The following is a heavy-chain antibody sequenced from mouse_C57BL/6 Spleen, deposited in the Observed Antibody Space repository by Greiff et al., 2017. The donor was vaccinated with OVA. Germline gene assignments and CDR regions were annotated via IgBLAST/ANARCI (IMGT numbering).Heavy chain of an antibody. J-gene: IGHJ2*01. D-gene: IGHD1-1*01. CDR1: GYTFTGYW. Sequence: QVQLQQSGAELMKPGASVKLSCKATGYTFTGYWIAWVKQRPGHGLEWIGEILPGSGSTNYNEKFKGKATFTADTSSTTAFMQLSSLTTEDSAIYYCARSGITTVVSTDYFDYWGQGTTLTVSS. V-gene: IGHV1-9*01. CDR3: ARSGITTVVSTDYFDY. CDR2: ILPGSGST.